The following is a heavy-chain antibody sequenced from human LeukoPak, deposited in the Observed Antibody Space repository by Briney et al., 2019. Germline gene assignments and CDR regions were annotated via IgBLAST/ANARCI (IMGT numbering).Heavy chain of an antibody. J-gene: IGHJ4*02. CDR1: GFTFSSYW. Sequence: GSLRLSCAASGFTFSSYWMSWVRQAPGKGLEWVANIKQDGSEKYYVDSVKGRFTISRDNAKNSLYLQMNSLRAEDTAVYYCARVGHLDYDFWSGYYRIDYWGQGTLVTVSS. D-gene: IGHD3-3*01. V-gene: IGHV3-7*01. CDR2: IKQDGSEK. CDR3: ARVGHLDYDFWSGYYRIDY.